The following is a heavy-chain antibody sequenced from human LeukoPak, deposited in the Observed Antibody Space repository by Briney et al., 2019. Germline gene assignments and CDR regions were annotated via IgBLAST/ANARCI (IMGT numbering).Heavy chain of an antibody. Sequence: PSETLSLTCAVYGGSFSGYYWSWIRQPPGKGLEWIGYIYYSGSTNYNPSLKSRVTISVDTSKNQFSLKLSSVTAADTAVYYCARVRYYYGSGSPRNAFDIWGQGTMVTVSS. CDR1: GGSFSGYY. V-gene: IGHV4-59*01. J-gene: IGHJ3*02. CDR3: ARVRYYYGSGSPRNAFDI. D-gene: IGHD3-10*01. CDR2: IYYSGST.